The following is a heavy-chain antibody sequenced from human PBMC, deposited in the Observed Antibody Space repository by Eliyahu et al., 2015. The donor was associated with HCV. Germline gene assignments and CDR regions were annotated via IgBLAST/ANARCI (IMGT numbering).Heavy chain of an antibody. Sequence: QVQLVESGGGVVQPGRSLRLSCAASGFTFSSYGMHWVRQAPGKGLEWVAVIWYDGSNKYYADSVKGRFTISRDNSKNTLYLQMNSLRAEDTAVYYCASERIAVAQGAFDIWGQGTMVTVSS. CDR2: IWYDGSNK. CDR3: ASERIAVAQGAFDI. CDR1: GFTFSSYG. V-gene: IGHV3-33*01. J-gene: IGHJ3*02. D-gene: IGHD6-19*01.